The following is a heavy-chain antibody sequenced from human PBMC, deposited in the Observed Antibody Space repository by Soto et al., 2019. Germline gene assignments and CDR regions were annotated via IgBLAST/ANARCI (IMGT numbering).Heavy chain of an antibody. CDR2: TYYRSKWYN. J-gene: IGHJ3*02. CDR3: ERATSGYCSGGSCYSFIKSYAFDI. CDR1: GDSVSSNSAA. Sequence: PSQTLSLTCVISGDSVSSNSAAWNWIRQSPSRGLEWLGRTYYRSKWYNDYAVSVKSRITINPDTSKNQFSLQLNSVTPEDTAVYYCERATSGYCSGGSCYSFIKSYAFDIWGQGTMVTGSS. D-gene: IGHD2-15*01. V-gene: IGHV6-1*01.